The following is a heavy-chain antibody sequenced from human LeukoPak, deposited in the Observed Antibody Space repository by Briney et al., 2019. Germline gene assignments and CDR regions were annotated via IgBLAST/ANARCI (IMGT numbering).Heavy chain of an antibody. CDR2: IKQDGSET. D-gene: IGHD6-13*01. Sequence: GGSLRLSCAATGFTFSSHWMGWVRQAPGKGLEWVANIKQDGSETHYVDSVKGRFTISRDNAKSSLCLQMNSLRAEDTAVYYCARVAATGFDDYWGQGTLVTVSS. CDR1: GFTFSSHW. V-gene: IGHV3-7*01. J-gene: IGHJ4*02. CDR3: ARVAATGFDDY.